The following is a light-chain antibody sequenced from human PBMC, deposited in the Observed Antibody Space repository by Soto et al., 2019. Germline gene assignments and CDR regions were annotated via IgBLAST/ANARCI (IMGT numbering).Light chain of an antibody. J-gene: IGLJ1*01. Sequence: QSALAQPASVSGSPGQSITISCTGTSSDVGSYNSVSWYQQYPGKAPTLMIHDVSNRPSGVSNRFSGSKSGNTASLTISGLQAEDEADYYCSSFTSSSSYVFGSGTKGTVL. V-gene: IGLV2-14*03. CDR3: SSFTSSSSYV. CDR2: DVS. CDR1: SSDVGSYNS.